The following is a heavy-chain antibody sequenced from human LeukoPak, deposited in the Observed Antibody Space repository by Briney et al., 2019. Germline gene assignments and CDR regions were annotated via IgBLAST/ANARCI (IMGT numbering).Heavy chain of an antibody. CDR2: IRYDGSNK. Sequence: PGGSLRLSCAASGFTFSSYGMHWVRQAPGKGLEWVAFIRYDGSNKYYADSVKGRFTISRDNSKNTLYLQMNSLRAEDTAVYYCASEGTTVVNPDAFDIWGQGTMVTVSS. D-gene: IGHD4-23*01. CDR3: ASEGTTVVNPDAFDI. CDR1: GFTFSSYG. V-gene: IGHV3-30*02. J-gene: IGHJ3*02.